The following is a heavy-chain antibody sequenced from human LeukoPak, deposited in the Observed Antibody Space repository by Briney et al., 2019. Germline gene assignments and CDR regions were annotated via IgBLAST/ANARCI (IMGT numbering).Heavy chain of an antibody. CDR1: EFTFSSYW. Sequence: GGSLRLSCAASEFTFSSYWMNWVRQAPGKGLEWVSSISSSSSYIYYADSVKGRFTISRDNAKNSLYLQMNSPRAEDTAVYYCARGGSITMVRGGKNWFDPWGQGTLVTVSS. CDR2: ISSSSSYI. CDR3: ARGGSITMVRGGKNWFDP. V-gene: IGHV3-21*01. J-gene: IGHJ5*02. D-gene: IGHD3-10*01.